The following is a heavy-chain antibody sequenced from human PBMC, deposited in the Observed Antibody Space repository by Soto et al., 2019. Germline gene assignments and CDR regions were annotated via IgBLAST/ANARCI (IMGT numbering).Heavy chain of an antibody. V-gene: IGHV5-51*01. Sequence: PGESLKISCKGSGYTFSSYWLGWMRQMPGKGLEWLGIIYPGDSDSRYSPSFQGQVTFSADKSINTAYLQWGSLQASDTAIYYCARGRDWAYFDYWGQGTLVTVSS. D-gene: IGHD2-21*01. CDR3: ARGRDWAYFDY. CDR1: GYTFSSYW. J-gene: IGHJ4*02. CDR2: IYPGDSDS.